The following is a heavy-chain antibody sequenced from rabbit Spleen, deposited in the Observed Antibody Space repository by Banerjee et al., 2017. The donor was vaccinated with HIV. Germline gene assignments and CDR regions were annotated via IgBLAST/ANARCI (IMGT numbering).Heavy chain of an antibody. J-gene: IGHJ4*01. CDR3: ARETSSGWGVVSFYFNL. Sequence: LEESGGGLVKPGGTLTLTCKASGLDFSSSYWICWVRQAPGKGLEWIACIYAGNSGDTYYASWAKGRFTISKTSSTTVTLQMTSLTAADTATYFCARETSSGWGVVSFYFNLWGPGTLVTVS. CDR2: IYAGNSGDT. CDR1: GLDFSSSYW. V-gene: IGHV1S45*01. D-gene: IGHD4-1*01.